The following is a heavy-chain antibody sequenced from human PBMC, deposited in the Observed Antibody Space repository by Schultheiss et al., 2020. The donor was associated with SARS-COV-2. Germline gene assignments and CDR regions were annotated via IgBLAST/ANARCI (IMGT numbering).Heavy chain of an antibody. Sequence: SQTLSLTCPVSGGSISSGGYYWSWIRQHPGKGLEWIGYIYHSGSTYYSPSLKSRVTISVDRSKNQFSLKLSSVTAADTAVYYCARAGGSGSYLFDYWGQGTRVTVSS. J-gene: IGHJ4*02. D-gene: IGHD3-10*01. CDR1: GGSISSGGYY. V-gene: IGHV4-30-2*01. CDR3: ARAGGSGSYLFDY. CDR2: IYHSGST.